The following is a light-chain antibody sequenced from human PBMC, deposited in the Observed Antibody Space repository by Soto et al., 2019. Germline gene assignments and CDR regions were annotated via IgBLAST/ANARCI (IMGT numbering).Light chain of an antibody. V-gene: IGLV2-8*01. CDR1: SSDVGGHNY. CDR2: DVS. Sequence: QSALTQPPSASGSPGQSVTISCTGTSSDVGGHNYVSWYQQHPGKAPKVMIYDVSKRPSGVPDRFSGSKSGNTASLTVSGLQAEDEADYYCSSYAGSTHYVFGTGTKLTVL. J-gene: IGLJ1*01. CDR3: SSYAGSTHYV.